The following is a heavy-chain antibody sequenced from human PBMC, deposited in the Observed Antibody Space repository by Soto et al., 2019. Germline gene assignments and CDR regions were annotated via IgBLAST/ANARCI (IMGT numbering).Heavy chain of an antibody. V-gene: IGHV4-59*01. Sequence: PSETLSLTCTVSGGSITSSYWIWIRRPPGKGLAWIAYIYDTGISGYTPSTSYNPSLKSRVTMSVDTSKSQFSLKLTSVTAADTAVYYCARGEDAFFYYGLDVWGQGITVTVSS. CDR2: IYDTGISGYTPST. CDR1: GGSITSSY. J-gene: IGHJ6*02. CDR3: ARGEDAFFYYGLDV.